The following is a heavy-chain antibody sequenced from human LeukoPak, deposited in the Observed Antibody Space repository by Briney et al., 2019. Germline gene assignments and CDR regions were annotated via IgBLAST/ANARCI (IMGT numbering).Heavy chain of an antibody. CDR3: ARVSSLYYIDY. Sequence: SETLSLTCTVSGGSISSYYWSWIRQLPGKGLEWIGYIYYSGSTNYNPSLKSRVTISVDTSKNQFSLRLSSVTAADTAVYYCARVSSLYYIDYWGQGTLVTVSS. V-gene: IGHV4-59*08. CDR1: GGSISSYY. D-gene: IGHD2-8*01. CDR2: IYYSGST. J-gene: IGHJ4*02.